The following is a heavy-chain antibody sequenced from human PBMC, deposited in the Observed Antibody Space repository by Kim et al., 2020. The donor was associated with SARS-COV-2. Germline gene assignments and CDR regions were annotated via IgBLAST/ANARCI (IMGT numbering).Heavy chain of an antibody. D-gene: IGHD3-16*01. J-gene: IGHJ6*02. CDR1: GFTFDIYA. V-gene: IGHV3-23*01. Sequence: GGSLRLSCVASGFTFDIYAMSWVRQAPGKGLEWVSVISGGGVNKFYADSVRGRFTISRDNSKNTLFLQMNSLRDEDTALYYCAKVVVMDDYNYYYYYGMDDWGQGPTVTVSS. CDR3: AKVVVMDDYNYYYYYGMDD. CDR2: ISGGGVNK.